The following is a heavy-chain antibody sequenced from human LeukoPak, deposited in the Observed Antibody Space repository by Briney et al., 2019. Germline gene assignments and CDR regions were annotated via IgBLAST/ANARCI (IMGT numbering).Heavy chain of an antibody. V-gene: IGHV1-8*02. D-gene: IGHD6-6*01. J-gene: IGHJ4*02. CDR3: ARGPAYSSSYYYFDY. Sequence: ASVKVSCKASGFTFTSYGISWVRQAPGQGLEWMGWISVYNGNTGYAQKFQGRVTMTRNTSISTAYMELSSLRSEDTAVYYCARGPAYSSSYYYFDYWGQGTLVTVSS. CDR2: ISVYNGNT. CDR1: GFTFTSYG.